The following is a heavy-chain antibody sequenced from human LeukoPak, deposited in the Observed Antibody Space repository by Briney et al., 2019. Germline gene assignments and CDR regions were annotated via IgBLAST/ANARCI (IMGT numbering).Heavy chain of an antibody. CDR1: GASLSSYY. CDR2: ISDTGKT. J-gene: IGHJ5*02. CDR3: ATAYYEPFAT. D-gene: IGHD2/OR15-2a*01. V-gene: IGHV4-59*01. Sequence: SETLSLTCSVSGASLSSYYWDWLRQSPGKGLEWIGYISDTGKTDSNASLKSRVSISLDMSKKQFSLRLRSVTAADSAVYYCATAYYEPFATWGPGILVTVSS.